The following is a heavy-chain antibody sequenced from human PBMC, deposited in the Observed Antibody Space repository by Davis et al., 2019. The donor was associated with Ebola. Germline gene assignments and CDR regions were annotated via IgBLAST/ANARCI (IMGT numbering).Heavy chain of an antibody. CDR2: INPNSGGT. Sequence: AASVKVSCQASGYTFTGYYMHWVRQAPGQGLEWMGRINPNSGGTNYAQKFQGRVTMTRDTSISTAYMELSRLRSDDTAVYYCARVVSDIVATITINYFDYWGLGTLVTVSS. J-gene: IGHJ4*02. CDR1: GYTFTGYY. V-gene: IGHV1-2*06. CDR3: ARVVSDIVATITINYFDY. D-gene: IGHD5-12*01.